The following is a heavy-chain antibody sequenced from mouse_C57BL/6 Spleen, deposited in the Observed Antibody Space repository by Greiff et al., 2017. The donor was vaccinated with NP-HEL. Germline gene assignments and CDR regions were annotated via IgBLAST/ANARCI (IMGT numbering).Heavy chain of an antibody. CDR3: ARWASGSLDY. CDR1: GYTFTSYW. D-gene: IGHD6-1*01. J-gene: IGHJ2*01. V-gene: IGHV1-50*01. Sequence: VQLQQPGAELVKPGASVKLSCKASGYTFTSYWMQWVKQRPGQGLEWIGEIDPSDSYTNYNQKFKGKATLTVDTSSSTAYMQLSSLTSEDSAVYYCARWASGSLDYWGQGTTLTVSS. CDR2: IDPSDSYT.